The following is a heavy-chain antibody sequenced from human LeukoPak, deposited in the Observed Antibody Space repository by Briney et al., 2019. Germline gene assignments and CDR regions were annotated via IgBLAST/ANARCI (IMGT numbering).Heavy chain of an antibody. CDR1: GFTFSSYG. J-gene: IGHJ4*02. V-gene: IGHV3-30*18. CDR3: AKDLLYSDVWGSYRPNPLDY. CDR2: ISYDGSNK. D-gene: IGHD3-16*02. Sequence: GGSLRPSCAASGFTFSSYGMHWVRQAPGKGLEWVAVISYDGSNKYYADSVKGRFTISRDNSKNTLYLQMNSLRAEDTAVYYCAKDLLYSDVWGSYRPNPLDYWGQGTLVTVSS.